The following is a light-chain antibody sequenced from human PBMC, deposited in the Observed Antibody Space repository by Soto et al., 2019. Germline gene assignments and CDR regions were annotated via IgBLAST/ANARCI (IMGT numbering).Light chain of an antibody. CDR3: MQGTHWPPFT. CDR2: QVS. CDR1: RSLVYSDGNTY. J-gene: IGKJ2*01. V-gene: IGKV2-30*01. Sequence: DVVMTQSPLSLSVSPGQPASISCRSSRSLVYSDGNTYLNWFQQRPGQSPRRLIYQVSNRDSGVPDRFSGSGSCTDFTLEISRVEAEDVGVYYCMQGTHWPPFTFGQGTKLEIK.